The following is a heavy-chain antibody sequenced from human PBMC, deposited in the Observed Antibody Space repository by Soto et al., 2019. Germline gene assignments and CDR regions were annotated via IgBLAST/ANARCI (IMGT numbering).Heavy chain of an antibody. J-gene: IGHJ3*02. D-gene: IGHD3-22*01. CDR1: GGSISSGGYY. V-gene: IGHV4-31*03. Sequence: SETLSLTCTVSGGSISSGGYYWSWIRQHPGKGLEWIGYIYYSGSTYYNPSLKSRVTISVDTSKNQLSLKLSSVTAADTAVYYCARRHYYDSSGYYSVDAFDIWGQGTMVTVSS. CDR2: IYYSGST. CDR3: ARRHYYDSSGYYSVDAFDI.